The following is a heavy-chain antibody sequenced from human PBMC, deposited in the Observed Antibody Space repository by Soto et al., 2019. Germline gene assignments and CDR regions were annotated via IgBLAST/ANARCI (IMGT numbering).Heavy chain of an antibody. J-gene: IGHJ3*02. CDR2: ISGSGGST. CDR3: AKDGGYCSSTSCPGAFDI. CDR1: GFTFSSYA. Sequence: EVQLLESGGGLVQPGGSLRLSCAASGFTFSSYAMSWVRQAPGKGLEWVSAISGSGGSTYYADPVKGRFTISRDNSKNTLYLQMNSLRAEDTAVYYCAKDGGYCSSTSCPGAFDIWGQGTMVTVSS. D-gene: IGHD2-2*01. V-gene: IGHV3-23*01.